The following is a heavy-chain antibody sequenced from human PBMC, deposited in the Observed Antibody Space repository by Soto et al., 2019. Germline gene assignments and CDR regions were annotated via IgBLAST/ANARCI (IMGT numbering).Heavy chain of an antibody. J-gene: IGHJ4*02. D-gene: IGHD3-10*01. CDR3: AKDAGKYYFDY. V-gene: IGHV3-30*18. CDR1: GFTFSSYG. CDR2: ISYDGSNK. Sequence: QVQPVESGGGVVQPGRSLRLSCAASGFTFSSYGMHWVRQAPGKGLEWVAVISYDGSNKYYADSVKGRFTISRDNSKNTLYLQMNSLRAEDTAVYYCAKDAGKYYFDYWGQGTLVTVSS.